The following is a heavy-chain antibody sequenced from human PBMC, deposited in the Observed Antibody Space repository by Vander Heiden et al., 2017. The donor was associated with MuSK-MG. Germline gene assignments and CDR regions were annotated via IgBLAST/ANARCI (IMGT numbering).Heavy chain of an antibody. V-gene: IGHV3-23*01. D-gene: IGHD3-16*01. CDR3: VKDRYVL. CDR2: ISGSGSNT. Sequence: EVQLLESGGGLVQPGGSLRPSCAASGFTFSSYAMGWVRQAPGKGLEWVSAISGSGSNTYYADSVKGRFTISRDNSKNTLFLQMNSLRAEDTAVYYCVKDRYVLGGQGALVTVSS. CDR1: GFTFSSYA. J-gene: IGHJ4*02.